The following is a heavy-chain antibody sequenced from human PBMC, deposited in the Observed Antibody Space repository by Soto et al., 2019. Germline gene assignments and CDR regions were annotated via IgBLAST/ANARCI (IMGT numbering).Heavy chain of an antibody. CDR2: VYNSGST. CDR3: ARDYYGSGKQDYGMDV. CDR1: GGSITSYN. Sequence: ETLSLTCTVSGGSITSYNWNWLRQPPGKALEWIGYVYNSGSTNYNPSLKSRVTISVDTSKNQFSLKLSSVTAADTAVYYCARDYYGSGKQDYGMDVWGQGTTVTVSS. V-gene: IGHV4-59*01. J-gene: IGHJ6*02. D-gene: IGHD3-10*01.